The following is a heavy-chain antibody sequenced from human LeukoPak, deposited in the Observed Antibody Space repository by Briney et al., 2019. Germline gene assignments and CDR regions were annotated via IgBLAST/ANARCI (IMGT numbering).Heavy chain of an antibody. J-gene: IGHJ6*03. V-gene: IGHV4-4*07. Sequence: SETLSLTCTVSGDSISSYYWSWIRQPAGKGLEWIGRISTSGTTNYIPSLKSRVTMSVDTSKNQFSLKLSSVTAADTAVYFCARGRETYYYYYYMSVWGKGTTVTVSS. CDR1: GDSISSYY. CDR2: ISTSGTT. CDR3: ARGRETYYYYYYMSV.